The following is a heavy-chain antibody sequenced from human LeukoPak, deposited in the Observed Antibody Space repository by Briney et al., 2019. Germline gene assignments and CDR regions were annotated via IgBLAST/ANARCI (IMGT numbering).Heavy chain of an antibody. CDR3: GRDTDFDY. V-gene: IGHV3-21*01. CDR2: ISSSLSYI. CDR1: GFTFSSYS. J-gene: IGHJ4*02. Sequence: GGSLRLSCAASGFTFSSYSMNWVRQAPGKGLEWVSSISSSLSYIYYADSVKGRFTISRDNAKNSPYLQMNSLRAEDTAVYYCGRDTDFDYWGQGTLVTVSS.